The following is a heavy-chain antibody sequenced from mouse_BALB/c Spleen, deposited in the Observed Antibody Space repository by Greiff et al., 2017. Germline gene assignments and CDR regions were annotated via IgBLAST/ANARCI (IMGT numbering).Heavy chain of an antibody. D-gene: IGHD1-1*01. CDR1: GYTFTSYW. J-gene: IGHJ1*01. CDR2: INPSNGRT. Sequence: QVQLQQPGAELVKPGASVKLSCKASGYTFTSYWMHWVKQRPGQGLEWIGEINPSNGRTNYNEKFKSKATLTVDKSSSTAYMQLSSLTSEDSAVYYCARSSYYYGSSYDWYFDVWGAGTTVTVSS. CDR3: ARSSYYYGSSYDWYFDV. V-gene: IGHV1S81*02.